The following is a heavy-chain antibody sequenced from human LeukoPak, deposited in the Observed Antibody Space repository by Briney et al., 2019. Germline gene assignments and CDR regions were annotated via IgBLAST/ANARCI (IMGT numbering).Heavy chain of an antibody. J-gene: IGHJ4*02. D-gene: IGHD3-3*01. CDR1: GLTFSSYS. Sequence: GGSLRLSCAASGLTFSSYSMNWVRQAPGKGLEWVSYISSSSSTIYYADSVKGRFTISRDNAKNSLYLQMNSLRDEDTAVYYCARGSSGYYSSSTADYWGQGTLVTVSS. V-gene: IGHV3-48*02. CDR3: ARGSSGYYSSSTADY. CDR2: ISSSSSTI.